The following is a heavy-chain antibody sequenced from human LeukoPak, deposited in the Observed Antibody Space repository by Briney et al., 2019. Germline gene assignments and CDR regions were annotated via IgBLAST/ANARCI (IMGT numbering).Heavy chain of an antibody. CDR2: INHSGST. D-gene: IGHD6-19*01. CDR3: ARGKAAVAGIIIDY. J-gene: IGHJ4*02. V-gene: IGHV4-34*01. CDR1: GGSFSGYY. Sequence: PSETLSLTCAVYGGSFSGYYWSWIRQPPGKGLEWIGEINHSGSTNYNPSLKSRVTVSVDTSKNQFSLKLSSVTAANTAVYYCARGKAAVAGIIIDYWGQGTLVTVSS.